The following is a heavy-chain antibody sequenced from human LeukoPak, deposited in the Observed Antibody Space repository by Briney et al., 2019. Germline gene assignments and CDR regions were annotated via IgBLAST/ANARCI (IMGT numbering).Heavy chain of an antibody. V-gene: IGHV1-46*01. CDR1: GYTFTSYY. CDR3: AKDRCSSTSCPKGPHAFDI. Sequence: ASVKVSCKASGYTFTSYYMHWVRQAPGQGLEWMGIINPSGGSTSYAQKFQGRVTMTRDTSTSTVYMELSSLRSEDTAVYYCAKDRCSSTSCPKGPHAFDIWGQGTMVTVSS. D-gene: IGHD2-2*01. J-gene: IGHJ3*02. CDR2: INPSGGST.